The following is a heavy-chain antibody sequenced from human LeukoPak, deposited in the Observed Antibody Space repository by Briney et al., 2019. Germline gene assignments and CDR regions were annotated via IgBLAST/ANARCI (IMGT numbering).Heavy chain of an antibody. Sequence: SVKVSCKASGGTFSSYAISWVRQAPGQGLEWMGGIIPIFGTANYAQKFQGRVTITTDESTSTAYMELSSLRSEDTAVYYCARAGMVREVIITNEYYYYMDVWGKGTTVTVSS. CDR3: ARAGMVREVIITNEYYYYMDV. CDR1: GGTFSSYA. J-gene: IGHJ6*03. V-gene: IGHV1-69*05. CDR2: IIPIFGTA. D-gene: IGHD3-10*01.